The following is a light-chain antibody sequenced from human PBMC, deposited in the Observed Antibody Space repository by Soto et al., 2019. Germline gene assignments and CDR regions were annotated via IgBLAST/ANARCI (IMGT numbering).Light chain of an antibody. CDR2: DAF. Sequence: EQVMTQSPATLSVSPGERATLSCTVSQTVKSRLAWYQQKPGHAPRLLIYDAFTRATGIAARISGSAYGTEFTLTISSLQSEDFAVYYCQQYDEWPLTFGGGTKVEFK. CDR3: QQYDEWPLT. V-gene: IGKV3-15*01. CDR1: QTVKSR. J-gene: IGKJ4*01.